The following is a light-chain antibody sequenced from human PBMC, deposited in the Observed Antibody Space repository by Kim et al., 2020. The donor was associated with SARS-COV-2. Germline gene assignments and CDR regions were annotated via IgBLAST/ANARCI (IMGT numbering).Light chain of an antibody. CDR3: QHYGSSPYT. CDR2: GAS. V-gene: IGKV3-20*01. J-gene: IGKJ2*01. CDR1: QTITNSY. Sequence: WSPGEGATLSCRASQTITNSYLAWYQQKPGQAPRLLIYGASSRATGIPNRFSGSGSGTDFTLTISRLEPEDFAVYYCQHYGSSPYTFGQGTKLEI.